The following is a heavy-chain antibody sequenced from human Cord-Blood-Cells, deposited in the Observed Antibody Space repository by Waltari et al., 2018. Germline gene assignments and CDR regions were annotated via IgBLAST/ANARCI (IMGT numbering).Heavy chain of an antibody. J-gene: IGHJ4*02. D-gene: IGHD7-27*01. V-gene: IGHV1-3*01. CDR1: GYTYTSYA. CDR3: AGVELGTWQYYCGH. CDR2: INAGNGKT. Sequence: HVQLVQSGAEVEKPGASVKDSCKASGYTYTSYAMHWVREAPGQRLEWMGWINAGNGKTKSSQKFPGRVTIHRDTSASTAYMALSSLRSEDADVYYCAGVELGTWQYYCGHRGQGALVTVTS.